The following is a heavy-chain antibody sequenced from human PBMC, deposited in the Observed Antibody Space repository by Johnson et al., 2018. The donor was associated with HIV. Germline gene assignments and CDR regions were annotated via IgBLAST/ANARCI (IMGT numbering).Heavy chain of an antibody. CDR3: ASGDELGDDAFDI. J-gene: IGHJ3*02. Sequence: VQLVESGGGLVQPGGSLRLSCGGSGLIFRTYWMSWVRQAPGKGLEWVSGINWNGGSTGYADSVKGRFTISRDNAKNSLYLQMNSLRAEDTALYYCASGDELGDDAFDIWGQGTMVTVSS. CDR2: INWNGGST. CDR1: GLIFRTYW. D-gene: IGHD7-27*01. V-gene: IGHV3-20*04.